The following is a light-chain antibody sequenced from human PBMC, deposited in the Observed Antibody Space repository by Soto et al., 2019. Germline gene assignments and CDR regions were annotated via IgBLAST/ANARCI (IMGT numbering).Light chain of an antibody. CDR1: SSDVGAYNY. V-gene: IGLV2-14*01. CDR2: EVS. CDR3: SSYTTSSTLV. Sequence: QSVLTQPASVSGSPGQSITICCTGTSSDVGAYNYVSWYQQHPGKAPKLMIYEVSNRPSGVSNRFSGSKSGNTASLTISGLQAEDEADYYCSSYTTSSTLVFGGGTKLTVL. J-gene: IGLJ3*02.